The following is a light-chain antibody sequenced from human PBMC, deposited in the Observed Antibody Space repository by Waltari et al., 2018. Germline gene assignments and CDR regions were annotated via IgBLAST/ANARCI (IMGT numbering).Light chain of an antibody. CDR2: DVS. V-gene: IGLV2-14*01. J-gene: IGLJ3*02. Sequence: QSALTQPASVSGSPGQSITISCTGTSSDVGGYNYVSWYQQHPGKAPKLMIFDVSKRPSGVSHRFSGSKSGSTASLTISVLQAEDEADFYCNSYTSSSTWVCGGGTKLTVL. CDR3: NSYTSSSTWV. CDR1: SSDVGGYNY.